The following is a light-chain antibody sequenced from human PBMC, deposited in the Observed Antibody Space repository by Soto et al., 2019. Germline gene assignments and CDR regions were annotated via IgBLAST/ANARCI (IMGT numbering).Light chain of an antibody. J-gene: IGKJ2*02. V-gene: IGKV1-39*01. CDR1: QSISSY. CDR2: AAS. CDR3: QHYYSTPRT. Sequence: DIQMTQSPSSLSASVGDRVTITCRASQSISSYLNWYQQKPGKAPKLLIYAASSLQSGVPSRFSGSGSGTDFSLTISSLQPKDFATYYCQHYYSTPRTFGQGTTLYIK.